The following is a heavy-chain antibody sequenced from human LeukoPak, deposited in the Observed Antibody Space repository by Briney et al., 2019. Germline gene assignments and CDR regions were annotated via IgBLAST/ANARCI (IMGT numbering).Heavy chain of an antibody. J-gene: IGHJ4*02. V-gene: IGHV4-34*01. CDR2: INYSGYT. Sequence: SETLSLTCAVSGVSFGRYSWSWIRQPPEKGLEWIGEINYSGYTKYNPSLKSRVPMSVDTSKNQFSLNLRSMTVADTGLYFCARVGSTPAKFDYWGQGTQVAVSS. CDR1: GVSFGRYS. CDR3: ARVGSTPAKFDY. D-gene: IGHD1-26*01.